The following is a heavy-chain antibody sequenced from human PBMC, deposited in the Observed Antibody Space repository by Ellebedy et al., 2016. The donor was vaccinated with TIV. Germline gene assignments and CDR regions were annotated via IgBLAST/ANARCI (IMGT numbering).Heavy chain of an antibody. CDR1: GFTFSSYG. Sequence: PGGSLRLSSAASGFTFSSYGMHWVRQAPGKGLEWVAVIWFDGSNKYYADSVKGRFTISSDTTKNSLYLQMNSQRAEDTAVYYCARAADTAEFDYWGQGTLVTVSS. CDR2: IWFDGSNK. CDR3: ARAADTAEFDY. V-gene: IGHV3-33*03. J-gene: IGHJ4*02. D-gene: IGHD5-18*01.